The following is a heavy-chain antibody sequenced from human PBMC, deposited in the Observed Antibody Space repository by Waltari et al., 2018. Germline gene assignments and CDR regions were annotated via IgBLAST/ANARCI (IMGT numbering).Heavy chain of an antibody. CDR1: GGSFSGYY. J-gene: IGHJ5*02. CDR3: ARLIVVVVAATPFCWFDP. Sequence: QVQLQQWGAGLLKPSETLSLTCAVYGGSFSGYYWSWIRQPPGKGLEWIGEINHSGSTNYNPSLKSRVTISVDTSKNQFSLKLSSVTAADTAVYYCARLIVVVVAATPFCWFDPWGQGTLVTVSS. CDR2: INHSGST. D-gene: IGHD2-15*01. V-gene: IGHV4-34*01.